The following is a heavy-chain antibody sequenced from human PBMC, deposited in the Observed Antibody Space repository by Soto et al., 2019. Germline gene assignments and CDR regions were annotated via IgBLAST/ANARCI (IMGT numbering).Heavy chain of an antibody. V-gene: IGHV2-26*01. CDR1: GFSLSNARMG. D-gene: IGHD3-3*01. CDR2: IFSNDEK. Sequence: SGPTLVNPTETLTLTCTVSGFSLSNARMGVSWIRQPPGKALEWLAHIFSNDEKSYSTSLKSRLTISKDTSKSQVVLTMTNMDPVDTATYYCARIFFPGTSVGVGPFDYCGQGTPVTVSS. CDR3: ARIFFPGTSVGVGPFDY. J-gene: IGHJ4*02.